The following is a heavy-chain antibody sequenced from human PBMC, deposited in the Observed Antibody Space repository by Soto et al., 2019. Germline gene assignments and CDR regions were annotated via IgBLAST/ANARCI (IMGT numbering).Heavy chain of an antibody. CDR2: LSTSGSA. CDR1: GGSISSYY. Sequence: SETLSLTCTVSGGSISSYYWNWIRQPAGKGLEWIGRLSTSGSANYNPSLKSRVTMSVDTSTTQLSLKLNSVTAADTAVYYCARGGEYTGFYGMDVWGQGTTVTV. D-gene: IGHD5-12*01. J-gene: IGHJ6*02. CDR3: ARGGEYTGFYGMDV. V-gene: IGHV4-4*07.